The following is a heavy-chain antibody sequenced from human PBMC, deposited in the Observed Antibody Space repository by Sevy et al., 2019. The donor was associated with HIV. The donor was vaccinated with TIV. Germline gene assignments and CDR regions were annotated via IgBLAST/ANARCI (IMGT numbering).Heavy chain of an antibody. CDR2: IYYSGST. J-gene: IGHJ4*02. CDR1: GGSISSYY. D-gene: IGHD6-19*01. V-gene: IGHV4-59*01. Sequence: SESLSLTCTVSGGSISSYYWSWIRQPPGKGLEWVGYIYYSGSTNYNPSLKSRVTISVDTSKNQCSLKLSSVTAADTVAYYCARRRGWEGYYFDYWGQGTLVTVSS. CDR3: ARRRGWEGYYFDY.